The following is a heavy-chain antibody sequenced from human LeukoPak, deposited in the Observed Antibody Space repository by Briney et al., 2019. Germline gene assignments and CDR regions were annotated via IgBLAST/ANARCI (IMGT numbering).Heavy chain of an antibody. CDR1: GFTFSNAW. V-gene: IGHV3-15*01. CDR2: IKSKTDGGTT. J-gene: IGHJ4*02. CDR3: ARGQDYYGSGSYLPAYYFDY. D-gene: IGHD3-10*01. Sequence: GGSLRLSCAASGFTFSNAWMSWVRQAPGKGLEWVGRIKSKTDGGTTDYAAPVKGRFTISRDDSKNTLYLQMNSLKTEDTAVYYCARGQDYYGSGSYLPAYYFDYWGQGTLVTVSS.